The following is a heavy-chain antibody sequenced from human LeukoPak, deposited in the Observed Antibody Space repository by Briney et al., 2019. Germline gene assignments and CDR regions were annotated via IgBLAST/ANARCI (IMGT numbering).Heavy chain of an antibody. J-gene: IGHJ3*02. CDR3: TRSSSGAFDI. D-gene: IGHD3-10*01. CDR2: IKQDGSEK. V-gene: IGHV3-7*01. Sequence: GGSLRLSCAPSGFTFTDYSMNWVRQAPGKGLEWVANIKQDGSEKYYVDSVKGRFTIFRDNAKNSLFLQMNSLTAEDTAVYYCTRSSSGAFDIWGQGTMVTVSS. CDR1: GFTFTDYS.